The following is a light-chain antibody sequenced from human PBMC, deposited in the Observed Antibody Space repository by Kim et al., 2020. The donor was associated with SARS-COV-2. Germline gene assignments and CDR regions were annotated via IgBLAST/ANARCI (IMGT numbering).Light chain of an antibody. CDR2: AAS. CDR3: QKCDSAPWT. CDR1: QEISNY. Sequence: ASGGTSLPIICRASQEISNYLAWFQLKPGKAPNLLIYAASALQPGVPSRFSGSGSGTDFTLTVTSLQPEDVATYYCQKCDSAPWTFGQGTKVDIK. J-gene: IGKJ1*01. V-gene: IGKV1-27*01.